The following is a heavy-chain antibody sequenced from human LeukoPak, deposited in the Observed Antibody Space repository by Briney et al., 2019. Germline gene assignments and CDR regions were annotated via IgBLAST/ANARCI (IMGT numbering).Heavy chain of an antibody. V-gene: IGHV4-39*01. J-gene: IGHJ4*02. Sequence: TPSETLSLTCSVSGASISGGTYYWGWIRQPPGKGLEWIGSIYYTGSTYDNPSLKSRVTISVDTSKNQFSLKLSSVTAADTAVYYCARRGGSGRALDYRGQGTLVTVSS. D-gene: IGHD1-26*01. CDR2: IYYTGST. CDR1: GASISGGTYY. CDR3: ARRGGSGRALDY.